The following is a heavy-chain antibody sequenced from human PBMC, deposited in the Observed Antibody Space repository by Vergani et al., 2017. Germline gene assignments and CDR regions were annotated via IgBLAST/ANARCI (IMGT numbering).Heavy chain of an antibody. Sequence: EVQLVQSGAEVKKPGESLRISCKGSGYSFTSYWISWVRQMPGKGLEWMGRIDPSDSYTNYSPSFQGHVTISADKSISTAYLQLSSLKASDTAMYYCARLMITCGVVIAPNWFDPWGQGTLVTVSS. CDR1: GYSFTSYW. V-gene: IGHV5-10-1*01. CDR3: ARLMITCGVVIAPNWFDP. CDR2: IDPSDSYT. J-gene: IGHJ5*02. D-gene: IGHD3-16*02.